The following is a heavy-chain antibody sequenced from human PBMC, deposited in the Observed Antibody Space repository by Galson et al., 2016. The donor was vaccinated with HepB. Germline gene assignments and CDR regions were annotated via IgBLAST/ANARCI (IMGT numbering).Heavy chain of an antibody. V-gene: IGHV2-5*02. J-gene: IGHJ4*02. Sequence: PALVKPTQTLTLTCTFSGFSHSSSGVAVGWLRQPPGKALEWLALPYWDGDQRYSQSLKSRLPITTDTSKNQVVLTLTNVDPVDTATYYCAHRPEGAINGYCDDTNCYGGVFFDYWGQGILVTVSS. CDR3: AHRPEGAINGYCDDTNCYGGVFFDY. D-gene: IGHD3-16*01. CDR2: PYWDGDQ. CDR1: GFSHSSSGVA.